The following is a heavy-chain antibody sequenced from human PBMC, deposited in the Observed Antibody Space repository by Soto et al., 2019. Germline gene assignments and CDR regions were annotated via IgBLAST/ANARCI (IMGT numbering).Heavy chain of an antibody. D-gene: IGHD1-1*01. CDR2: IYSGGST. V-gene: IGHV3-66*01. CDR3: ARERNRYSGIPRDHDAFDM. J-gene: IGHJ3*02. CDR1: GFTVSSNY. Sequence: HPGGSLNLSCAASGFTVSSNYMSWARQAPGKGLEWVSVIYSGGSTYYADSVKGRFTISRDNSKNTLYLQMNSLRAEDTAVYYCARERNRYSGIPRDHDAFDMWGQGTMVTVSS.